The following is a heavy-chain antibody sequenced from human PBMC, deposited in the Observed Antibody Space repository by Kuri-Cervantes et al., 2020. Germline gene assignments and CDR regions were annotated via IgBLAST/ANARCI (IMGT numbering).Heavy chain of an antibody. J-gene: IGHJ4*02. D-gene: IGHD6-13*01. CDR3: ATHPPSGQQQLDIGY. V-gene: IGHV3-38-3*01. CDR2: ISGGST. CDR1: GFTVSSNE. Sequence: GGSLRLSCAASGFTVSSNEMSWVRQAPGKGLEWVSSISGGSTYYADSRKGRFTISRDNSKNTLHLQMNSLRAEDTAVYYCATHPPSGQQQLDIGYWGQGTLVTVSS.